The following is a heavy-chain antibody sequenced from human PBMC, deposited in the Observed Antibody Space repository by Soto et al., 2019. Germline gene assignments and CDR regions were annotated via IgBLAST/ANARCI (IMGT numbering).Heavy chain of an antibody. CDR3: AKDLWQQQLVPGDY. CDR1: GFTFSSYG. V-gene: IGHV3-30*18. J-gene: IGHJ4*02. CDR2: ISYDGSNK. D-gene: IGHD6-13*01. Sequence: QVQLVESGGGVVQPGRSLRLSCAASGFTFSSYGMHWVRQAPGKGLEWVAVISYDGSNKYYADSVKGRFTISRDNSKNTLYLQMNSLRAEDTAVYYCAKDLWQQQLVPGDYWGQGTLVTVSS.